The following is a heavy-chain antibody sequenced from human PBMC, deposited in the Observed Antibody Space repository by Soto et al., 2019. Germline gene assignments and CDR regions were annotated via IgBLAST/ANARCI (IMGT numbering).Heavy chain of an antibody. J-gene: IGHJ4*02. CDR3: ARSDGRY. CDR1: GGSIRSYY. Sequence: ASGTLALTSTASGGSIRSYYWSWIRQPPGKGLEWIGYIYYSGSTNYNPSLKSRVTISVDTSKNQFSLKLSYVTAADTAVYYCARSDGRYWGQGTLVTVSS. CDR2: IYYSGST. V-gene: IGHV4-59*01.